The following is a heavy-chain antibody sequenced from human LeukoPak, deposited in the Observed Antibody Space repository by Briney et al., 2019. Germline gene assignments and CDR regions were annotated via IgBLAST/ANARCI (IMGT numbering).Heavy chain of an antibody. D-gene: IGHD1-26*01. Sequence: SETLSLTCAVYGGSFSGYYWSWIRQPPGKGLEWIGEINHSGSTNYNPSLKSRVTISVDTSKNQFSLKLSSVTAADTAVYYCARNIVGATPVNYYYYYGMDVWGQGTTVTVSS. V-gene: IGHV4-34*01. CDR2: INHSGST. CDR3: ARNIVGATPVNYYYYYGMDV. CDR1: GGSFSGYY. J-gene: IGHJ6*02.